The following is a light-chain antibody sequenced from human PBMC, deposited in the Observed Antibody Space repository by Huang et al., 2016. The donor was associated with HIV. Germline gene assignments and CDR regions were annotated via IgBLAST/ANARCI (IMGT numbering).Light chain of an antibody. CDR2: AAY. J-gene: IGKJ3*01. Sequence: IRLTQSLSSLSASTGDRVTITCRANQDINNFLAWYQQRTGRVPQLLIYAAYHLQSGVPSRFSGNGSGTDFTLTICCLHSEDVATYYCQQYDIHPLTFGPGTRVDIK. CDR3: QQYDIHPLT. V-gene: IGKV1-8*01. CDR1: QDINNF.